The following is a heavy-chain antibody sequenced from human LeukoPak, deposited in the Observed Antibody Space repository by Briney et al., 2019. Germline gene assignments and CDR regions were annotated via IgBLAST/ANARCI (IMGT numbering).Heavy chain of an antibody. Sequence: GGSLRLSCAASGFTFSTYVMTSVRQAPGKGLEWVSAILGSGGGTYYTDSVKGRFTISRDNSKNTLYLQMNSLRAEDTAVYYCATTPGAYYYYHMDVWGQGTTVTVSS. J-gene: IGHJ6*02. CDR1: GFTFSTYV. CDR2: ILGSGGGT. D-gene: IGHD3-10*01. CDR3: ATTPGAYYYYHMDV. V-gene: IGHV3-23*01.